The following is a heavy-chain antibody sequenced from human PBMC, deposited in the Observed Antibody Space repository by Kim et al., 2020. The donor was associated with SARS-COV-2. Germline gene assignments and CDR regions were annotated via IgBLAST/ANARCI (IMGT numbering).Heavy chain of an antibody. J-gene: IGHJ4*02. CDR2: ISYVQNT. CDR3: ARDPSGDGGYFDY. Sequence: SETLSLTCVVTGAFSRSYYWNWIRQTPGKGLEWIGYISYVQNTSPSLQSRVRISIDMATNQFSLKLTSVTAADTAVYYCARDPSGDGGYFDYWGRGLLVTVSS. CDR1: GAFSRSYY. D-gene: IGHD7-27*01. V-gene: IGHV4-59*01.